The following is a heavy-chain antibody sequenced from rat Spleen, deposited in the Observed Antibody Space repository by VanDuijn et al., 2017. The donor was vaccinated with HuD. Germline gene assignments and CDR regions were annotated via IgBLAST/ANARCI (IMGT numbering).Heavy chain of an antibody. V-gene: IGHV5-29*01. J-gene: IGHJ1*01. CDR2: ISYDGRNS. CDR3: ARYGGPYWYFDF. Sequence: EVQLVESDGGLVQPGRSLKLSCAASGFTFSDYYMAWVRQAPTKGLEWVATISYDGRNSYYRDSVKGRFTISRDNAKSTLDLQMDSLRSEDTATYYCARYGGPYWYFDFWGPGTMVTVSS. CDR1: GFTFSDYY. D-gene: IGHD1-11*01.